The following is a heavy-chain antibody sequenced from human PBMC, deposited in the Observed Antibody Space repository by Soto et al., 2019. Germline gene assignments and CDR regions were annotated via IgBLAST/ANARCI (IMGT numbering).Heavy chain of an antibody. CDR3: ARGASAGDIWSGPKAPLDY. Sequence: QVQIQQWGAGLLKPSETLYLSCAVYGGSFSGYYWNWIRQPPGKGLEWIGEINHSGSTNYNPSLKSRVTISVDTSKNQFSLRLSSVTAADTAVYYCARGASAGDIWSGPKAPLDYCGQGTLVTVSS. CDR2: INHSGST. V-gene: IGHV4-34*01. D-gene: IGHD3-3*01. CDR1: GGSFSGYY. J-gene: IGHJ4*02.